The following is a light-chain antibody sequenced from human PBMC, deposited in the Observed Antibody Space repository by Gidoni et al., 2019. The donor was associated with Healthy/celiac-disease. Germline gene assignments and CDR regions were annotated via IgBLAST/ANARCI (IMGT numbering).Light chain of an antibody. CDR1: QNVLYSPNNKNY. Sequence: DIVMTQSPDSLAVSLGERATINCKSIQNVLYSPNNKNYLAWYQQKPGQPPKLLIYWASTRESGVPDRFSGSGSGTDFTLTISSLQAEDVAVYYCQQYYSTPRTFGQGTKVEIK. V-gene: IGKV4-1*01. CDR3: QQYYSTPRT. J-gene: IGKJ1*01. CDR2: WAS.